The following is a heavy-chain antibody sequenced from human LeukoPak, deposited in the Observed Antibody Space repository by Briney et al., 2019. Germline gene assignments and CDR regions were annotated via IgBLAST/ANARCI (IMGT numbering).Heavy chain of an antibody. CDR2: INSDGTTI. Sequence: PGGALRLSCAPNGVTFRNSRSPRVPHAPGKGMVWVSRINSDGTTIDYADAVKGRFTISRDNATNTLDLQMNSLRDEDTAVYYWARAGYYRFDYWGPGTLVSVSS. CDR3: ARAGYYRFDY. J-gene: IGHJ4*02. CDR1: GVTFRNSR. V-gene: IGHV3-74*01. D-gene: IGHD2/OR15-2a*01.